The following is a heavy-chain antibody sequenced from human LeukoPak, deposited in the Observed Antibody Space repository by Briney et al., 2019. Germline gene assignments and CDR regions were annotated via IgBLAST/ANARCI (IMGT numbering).Heavy chain of an antibody. CDR2: IYTSRST. D-gene: IGHD3-10*01. CDR1: GGSISSYY. V-gene: IGHV4-4*07. J-gene: IGHJ4*02. Sequence: KPSETLSLTCTVSGGSISSYYWSWIRQPAGKGLEWIGRIYTSRSTNYNPSLKSRVTMSVDTSKNQFSLKLSSVTAADPAVYYCAREIWFRELYPLHYFDYWAQGTLVTVSS. CDR3: AREIWFRELYPLHYFDY.